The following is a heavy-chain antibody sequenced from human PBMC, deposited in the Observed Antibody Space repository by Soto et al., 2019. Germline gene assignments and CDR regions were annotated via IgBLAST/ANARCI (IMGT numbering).Heavy chain of an antibody. Sequence: EVQLVESGGGLVQPGGSLKLSCAVSGFSFRDSAIHWVRQASGIGLEWVGRIRSKGYNYATVFGASVKGRFTISRDDSKNTAYLEMNSLRTGVTAVYYCTRANDYCNGGSCYFDYWGQGALVSVSS. V-gene: IGHV3-73*02. CDR3: TRANDYCNGGSCYFDY. CDR1: GFSFRDSA. D-gene: IGHD2-15*01. CDR2: IRSKGYNYAT. J-gene: IGHJ4*02.